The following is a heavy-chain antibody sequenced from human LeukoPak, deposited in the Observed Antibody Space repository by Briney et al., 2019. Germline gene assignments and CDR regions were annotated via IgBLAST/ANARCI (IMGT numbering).Heavy chain of an antibody. D-gene: IGHD3-16*01. CDR3: ARGGGARLRYPFDY. CDR2: IDTNTGNP. CDR1: GYTFSSYP. V-gene: IGHV7-4-1*02. Sequence: ASVKVSCKASGYTFSSYPMIWVRQAPGQGLEWMGWIDTNTGNPSNAQGFTGRFVFSLDTSVSTTFLYVNNLKADDTAVYYCARGGGARLRYPFDYWGQGTLVTVSS. J-gene: IGHJ4*02.